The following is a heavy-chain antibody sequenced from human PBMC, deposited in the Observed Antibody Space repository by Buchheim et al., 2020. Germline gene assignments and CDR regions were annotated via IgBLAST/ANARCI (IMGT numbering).Heavy chain of an antibody. CDR3: AREAVTGTTSHFDY. CDR1: GFTFSSYE. J-gene: IGHJ4*02. D-gene: IGHD1-7*01. V-gene: IGHV3-48*03. Sequence: EVQLVESGGGLVQPGGSLRLSCAASGFTFSSYEMNWVRQAPGKGLEWVSYISSSGSTIYYADSVKGRFTISRENAKNSLYLQMNSLRAEDTAVYYCAREAVTGTTSHFDYWGQGTL. CDR2: ISSSGSTI.